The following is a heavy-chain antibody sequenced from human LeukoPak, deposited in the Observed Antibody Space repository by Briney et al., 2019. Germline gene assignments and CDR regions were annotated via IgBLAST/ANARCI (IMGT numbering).Heavy chain of an antibody. V-gene: IGHV4-59*01. Sequence: SETLSLTCTVSGGSISSYYWSWIRQPPGKGLEWIGFIFYSGTTNYNPSLKSRVTISVDTSKNQFSLKLSSVTAADTAVYYCARSGWNKVDYWGQGTLVTVSS. J-gene: IGHJ4*02. CDR3: ARSGWNKVDY. CDR1: GGSISSYY. D-gene: IGHD3-22*01. CDR2: IFYSGTT.